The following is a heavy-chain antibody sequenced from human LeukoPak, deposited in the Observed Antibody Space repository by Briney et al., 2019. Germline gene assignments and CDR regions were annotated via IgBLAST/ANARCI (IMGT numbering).Heavy chain of an antibody. D-gene: IGHD3-10*01. J-gene: IGHJ6*02. CDR2: INSDGSST. Sequence: GGSLRLSCAASGVTFSSYWMHWVRQAPGKGLVWVSRINSDGSSTSYADSVKGRFTISRDNAMNTLYLQMNSVRAEDTAVYYCAMVRGYYYHGLDVWGQGTTVTVSS. CDR3: AMVRGYYYHGLDV. V-gene: IGHV3-74*01. CDR1: GVTFSSYW.